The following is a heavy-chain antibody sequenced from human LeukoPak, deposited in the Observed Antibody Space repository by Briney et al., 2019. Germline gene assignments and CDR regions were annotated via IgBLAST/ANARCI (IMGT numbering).Heavy chain of an antibody. CDR2: INPNSGGT. J-gene: IGHJ4*02. Sequence: ASVKVSCKASGYTFTGYYMHWVRQAPGQGLEWMGRINPNSGGTNYAQKFQGRVTMTRDTSTSTAYMELSRLRSDDTAVYYCARVGVVAPPGFDYWGQGTLVTVSS. CDR3: ARVGVVAPPGFDY. D-gene: IGHD2-2*01. V-gene: IGHV1-2*06. CDR1: GYTFTGYY.